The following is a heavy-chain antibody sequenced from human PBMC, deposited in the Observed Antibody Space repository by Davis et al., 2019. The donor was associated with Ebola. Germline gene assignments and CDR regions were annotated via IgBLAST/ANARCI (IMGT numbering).Heavy chain of an antibody. Sequence: GGSLRLSCAASGFTVSSNYMSWVRQAPGKGLEWVSVTYSGGSTYYADSVKGRFTISRDNSKNTLCLQMNSLRAEDTAVYYCARDGSAPDSFYYYYGMDVWGQGTTVTVSS. J-gene: IGHJ6*02. D-gene: IGHD6-25*01. CDR3: ARDGSAPDSFYYYYGMDV. CDR1: GFTVSSNY. CDR2: TYSGGST. V-gene: IGHV3-66*01.